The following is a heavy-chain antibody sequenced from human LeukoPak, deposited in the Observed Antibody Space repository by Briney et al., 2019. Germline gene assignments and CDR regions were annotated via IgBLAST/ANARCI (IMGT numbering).Heavy chain of an antibody. CDR3: ARRSGLWFGELYLDY. CDR1: GYSFTSYW. CDR2: IYPGDSDT. D-gene: IGHD3-10*01. V-gene: IGHV5-51*01. Sequence: PGESLKISCKGSGYSFTSYWIGWVRQMPGKGLEWMGIIYPGDSDTRYSPSFQGQVTISADKSISTAYLQWSSLKASDTAMYYCARRSGLWFGELYLDYWGQGTLVTVSS. J-gene: IGHJ4*02.